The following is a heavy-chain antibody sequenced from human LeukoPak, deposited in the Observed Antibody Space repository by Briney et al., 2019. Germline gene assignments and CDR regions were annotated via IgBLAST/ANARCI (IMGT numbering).Heavy chain of an antibody. CDR2: IYTSGST. CDR1: GGSISSGSYY. D-gene: IGHD3-10*01. V-gene: IGHV4-61*02. CDR3: ARGDMVRGVIITAFDY. J-gene: IGHJ4*02. Sequence: PSETVSLTCTVSGGSISSGSYYWCWIRQPAGKGLEWIGRIYTSGSTNYNPSLKSRVTISVDTSKNQFSLKLSSVTAADTAVYYCARGDMVRGVIITAFDYWGQGTLVTVSS.